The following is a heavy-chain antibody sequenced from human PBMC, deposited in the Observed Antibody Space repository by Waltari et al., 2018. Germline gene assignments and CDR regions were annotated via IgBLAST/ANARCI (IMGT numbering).Heavy chain of an antibody. J-gene: IGHJ5*02. D-gene: IGHD2-15*01. Sequence: EVQLVESGGGLVQPGGSLRLSCAASGFTFSSYSMNWVRQAPGKGLEWVSYISSSSSTIYYADSVKCRFTISRDNAKNSLYLQMTSLRAEDTAVYYCARDFLGGYCSGGSCYSNPWGQGTLVTVSS. CDR1: GFTFSSYS. CDR3: ARDFLGGYCSGGSCYSNP. V-gene: IGHV3-48*04. CDR2: ISSSSSTI.